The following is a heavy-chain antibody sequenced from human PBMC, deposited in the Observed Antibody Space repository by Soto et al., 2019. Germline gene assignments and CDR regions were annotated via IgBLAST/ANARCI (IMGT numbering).Heavy chain of an antibody. Sequence: GGSLRLSCAASGFTFSSYAMSWVRQAPGKGLEWVSAISGSGGSTYYADSVKGRFTISRDNSKNTLYLQMNSLRAEDTAVYYCAKDLHYHVTAAPNYYFDYWGQGTLVTVSS. CDR1: GFTFSSYA. CDR3: AKDLHYHVTAAPNYYFDY. V-gene: IGHV3-23*01. D-gene: IGHD2-2*01. CDR2: ISGSGGST. J-gene: IGHJ4*02.